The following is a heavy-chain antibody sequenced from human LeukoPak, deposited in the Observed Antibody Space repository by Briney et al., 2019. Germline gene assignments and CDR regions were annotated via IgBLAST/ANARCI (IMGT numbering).Heavy chain of an antibody. CDR3: TTDPFTMLAYGTGSLGFDY. V-gene: IGHV3-15*01. CDR1: GFTFSNAW. CDR2: IKSKTDGGTT. D-gene: IGHD3-10*01. J-gene: IGHJ4*02. Sequence: GGSLRLSCAATGFTFSNAWMSWVRQAPGKGLEWVGRIKSKTDGGTTDYAAPVKGRFTISRDDSKNTLYLQMNSLKTEDTAVYYCTTDPFTMLAYGTGSLGFDYWGQGTLVTVSS.